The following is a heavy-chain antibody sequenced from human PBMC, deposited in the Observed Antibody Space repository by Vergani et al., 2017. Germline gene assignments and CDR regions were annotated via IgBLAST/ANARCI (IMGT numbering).Heavy chain of an antibody. CDR3: AKANPRNSGYDYRYYYHAMEV. CDR1: GFTFSHYA. V-gene: IGHV3-23*04. D-gene: IGHD5-12*01. Sequence: EVQLVESGGDLVQPGGSLRLSCAASGFTFSHYAMNWVRQAPGKGLEWVSGISGSGGSTYYAGSVKGRFTISRDSSKNTLYLQMNSLSAGDTAVYYCAKANPRNSGYDYRYYYHAMEVWGRETTVTVSS. J-gene: IGHJ6*02. CDR2: ISGSGGST.